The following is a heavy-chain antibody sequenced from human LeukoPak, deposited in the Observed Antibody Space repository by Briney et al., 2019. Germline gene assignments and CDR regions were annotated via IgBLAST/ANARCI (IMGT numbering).Heavy chain of an antibody. J-gene: IGHJ4*02. CDR3: AKDPTYYYGSGSYFFDY. CDR1: GFTLSSYA. V-gene: IGHV3-23*01. Sequence: GGSLRLSCAASGFTLSSYAMSWVRQAPGKGLEWVSAISGSGGSTYYADSVKGRFTISRDNSKNTLYLQMNSLRAEDTAVYYCAKDPTYYYGSGSYFFDYWGQGTLVTVSS. D-gene: IGHD3-10*01. CDR2: ISGSGGST.